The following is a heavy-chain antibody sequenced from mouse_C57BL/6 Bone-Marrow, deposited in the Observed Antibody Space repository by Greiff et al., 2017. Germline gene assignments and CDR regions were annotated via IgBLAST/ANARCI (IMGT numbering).Heavy chain of an antibody. D-gene: IGHD1-1*01. CDR1: GFNINDYS. J-gene: IGHJ1*03. CDR3: ATGYYYGSSYFEYFEV. Sequence: EVQLQQSGAELVRPGASVKLSCTASGFNINDYSMHWVKQRPEQGLEWIGRIDPGDGDTEYAPKFQGKATLTADTSSNTAYLPLSSLTSEDTAFYYCATGYYYGSSYFEYFEVWGTGTTVTVSS. CDR2: IDPGDGDT. V-gene: IGHV14-1*01.